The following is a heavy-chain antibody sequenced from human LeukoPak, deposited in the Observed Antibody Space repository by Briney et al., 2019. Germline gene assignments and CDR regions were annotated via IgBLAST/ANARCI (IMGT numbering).Heavy chain of an antibody. V-gene: IGHV3-30*18. CDR1: GFTFSSYG. CDR3: AKSISTALYYYYGMDV. CDR2: ISYDGSNK. J-gene: IGHJ6*02. Sequence: PGGSLRLSCAASGFTFSSYGMHWVRQAPGKGLEWVAVISYDGSNKYYADSVKGRFTISRDNSKNTLYLQMNSLRAEDTAVYYCAKSISTALYYYYGMDVWGQGTTVTVSS. D-gene: IGHD4-17*01.